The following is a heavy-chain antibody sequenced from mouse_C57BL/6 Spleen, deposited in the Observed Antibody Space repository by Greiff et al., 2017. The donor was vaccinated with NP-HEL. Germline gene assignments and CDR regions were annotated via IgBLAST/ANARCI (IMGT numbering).Heavy chain of an antibody. D-gene: IGHD2-3*01. CDR3: ARDGYYGEFAY. Sequence: QVQLQQSGAELVRPGASVKLSCKASGYTFTDYYINWVKQRPGQGLEWIARIYPGSGNTYYNEKFKGKATLTAEKSSSTAYMQLSSLTSEDSAVYFCARDGYYGEFAYWGQGTLVTVSA. CDR2: IYPGSGNT. V-gene: IGHV1-76*01. CDR1: GYTFTDYY. J-gene: IGHJ3*01.